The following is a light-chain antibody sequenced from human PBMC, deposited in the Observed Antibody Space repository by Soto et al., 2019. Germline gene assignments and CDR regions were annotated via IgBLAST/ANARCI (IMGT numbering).Light chain of an antibody. J-gene: IGKJ2*01. CDR2: DAI. CDR3: QQRSNWPAMFT. Sequence: EIVLTQSPATLSLSPGERATLSCRASQSVSSYLAWYQQKPGQAPRLLIYDAINRATGIPARFSGSGSGTDFTLTISSLEPEDFAVYYCQQRSNWPAMFTFGQGTKLEIK. CDR1: QSVSSY. V-gene: IGKV3-11*01.